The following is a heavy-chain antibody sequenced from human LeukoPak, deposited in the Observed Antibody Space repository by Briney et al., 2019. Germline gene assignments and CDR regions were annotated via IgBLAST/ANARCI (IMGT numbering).Heavy chain of an antibody. CDR2: TYYRSKWYN. Sequence: SQTLSLTCAISGDSVSSNSAACNWIRQSPSRGLEWLGRTYYRSKWYNDYAESVKSRITINPDTSKNQFSLQLNSVTPEDTAVYYCARVMEYSGSWNWVDYWGQGTLVTVSS. V-gene: IGHV6-1*01. CDR1: GDSVSSNSAA. D-gene: IGHD1-26*01. J-gene: IGHJ5*01. CDR3: ARVMEYSGSWNWVDY.